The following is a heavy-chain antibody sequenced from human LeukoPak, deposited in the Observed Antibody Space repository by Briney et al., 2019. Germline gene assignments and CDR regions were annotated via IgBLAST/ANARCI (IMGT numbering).Heavy chain of an antibody. CDR2: IYAGDSDT. Sequence: RGESLNISCNGSANIFNNFWIGWVRQMPGKGLEWMGIIYAGDSDTRYNPSFRGQVTISADKSISFAYLQWSSLKASDTAMYYCVKQGTTATTYGAFDLWGRGTMVIVSS. CDR3: VKQGTTATTYGAFDL. D-gene: IGHD4-17*01. J-gene: IGHJ3*01. CDR1: ANIFNNFW. V-gene: IGHV5-51*01.